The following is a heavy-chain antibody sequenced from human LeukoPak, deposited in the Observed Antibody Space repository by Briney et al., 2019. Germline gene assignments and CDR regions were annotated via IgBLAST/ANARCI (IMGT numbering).Heavy chain of an antibody. V-gene: IGHV3-21*04. CDR3: AKRDQLLEDY. CDR2: ISSTNGYI. J-gene: IGHJ4*02. Sequence: GGSLRLSCAASGFTFSSYSMNWVRQAPGKGLEWVSYISSTNGYIYYADSVRGRFTISRDNSKNTLYLQMNSLRAEDTAVYYCAKRDQLLEDYWGQGTLVTVSS. CDR1: GFTFSSYS. D-gene: IGHD2-2*01.